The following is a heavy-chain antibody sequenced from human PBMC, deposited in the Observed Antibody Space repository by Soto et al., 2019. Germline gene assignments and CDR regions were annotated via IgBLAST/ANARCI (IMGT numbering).Heavy chain of an antibody. CDR1: GFSFSTYW. D-gene: IGHD4-17*01. V-gene: IGHV3-74*01. J-gene: IGHJ4*02. CDR3: ARGGGDYGDYLDY. CDR2: INTAGTTT. Sequence: ELQLVESGGGLVQPGGSLRLSCVASGFSFSTYWMHWVRQAPGKGLVWVSRINTAGTTTPYADSVTGRFTISRDNAKNTLYLQMNSLRAEDTAVYYCARGGGDYGDYLDYLGQGALVTVSS.